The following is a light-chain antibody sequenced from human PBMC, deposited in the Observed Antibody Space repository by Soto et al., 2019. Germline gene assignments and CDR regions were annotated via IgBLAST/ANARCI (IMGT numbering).Light chain of an antibody. J-gene: IGKJ3*01. CDR3: QHRNNRPFS. CDR1: QSVNNY. CDR2: DAS. Sequence: EIVLTQSPATLPLSPGGRATLSCRASQSVNNYLAWYQQRPGQAPRLLIYDASNRATGIPARFSGSGSGTDFTLTISSLEPEDFAVYYCQHRNNRPFSFGPGTKVDIK. V-gene: IGKV3-11*01.